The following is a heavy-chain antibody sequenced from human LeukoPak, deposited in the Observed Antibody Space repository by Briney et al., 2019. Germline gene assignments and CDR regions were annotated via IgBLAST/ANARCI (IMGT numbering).Heavy chain of an antibody. D-gene: IGHD2-15*01. Sequence: ASVKVSCKASGYTFTSYGISWVRQAPGQGLEWMGWISAYNGNTNYAQKLQGRVTMTTDTSTSTAYMELRSLRSDDTAVYYCARTRSGGPYYYYYMDVWAKGPRSPSP. CDR1: GYTFTSYG. V-gene: IGHV1-18*01. J-gene: IGHJ6*03. CDR2: ISAYNGNT. CDR3: ARTRSGGPYYYYYMDV.